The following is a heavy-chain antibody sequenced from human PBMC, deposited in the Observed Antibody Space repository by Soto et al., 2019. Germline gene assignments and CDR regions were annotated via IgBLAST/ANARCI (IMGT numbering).Heavy chain of an antibody. CDR3: ARTVVVTAIQRYFDY. Sequence: SETLSLTCTVSGGSISSGGYYWSWIRQPPGKGLEWIGYIYYSGSTNYNPSLKSRVTISVDTSKNQFSLKLSSVTAADTAVYYCARTVVVTAIQRYFDYWGQGTLVTVSS. CDR2: IYYSGST. CDR1: GGSISSGGYY. V-gene: IGHV4-61*08. D-gene: IGHD2-21*02. J-gene: IGHJ4*02.